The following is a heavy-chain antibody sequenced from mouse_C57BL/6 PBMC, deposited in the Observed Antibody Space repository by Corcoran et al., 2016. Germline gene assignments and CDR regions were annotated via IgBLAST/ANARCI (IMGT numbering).Heavy chain of an antibody. CDR2: ILPGSGTT. D-gene: IGHD2-5*01. CDR1: GYTFTGSW. J-gene: IGHJ1*03. CDR3: ARSYYSNPFDV. Sequence: QVHLQQSGAELMRPGASVTLSCKATGYTFTGSWIEWVKQRPGHGLEWLGEILPGSGTTNYNEKFKGKATFTADTSSNTAYMQLSSLTTEDSAIYYCARSYYSNPFDVWDTGTTVTVSA. V-gene: IGHV1-9*01.